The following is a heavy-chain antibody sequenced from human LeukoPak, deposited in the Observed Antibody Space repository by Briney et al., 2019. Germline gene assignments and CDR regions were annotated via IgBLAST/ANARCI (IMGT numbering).Heavy chain of an antibody. Sequence: GGSLRLSCAASGFTFSSYSMNWVRQAPGKGLEWVSYISSSSTIYYADSVKGRFTISRDNAKNSLYLQMNSLRAEDTAVYYCARVGRYCSGGSCYYPYDAFDIWGQGTMVTVSS. J-gene: IGHJ3*02. CDR2: ISSSSTI. V-gene: IGHV3-48*04. CDR1: GFTFSSYS. CDR3: ARVGRYCSGGSCYYPYDAFDI. D-gene: IGHD2-15*01.